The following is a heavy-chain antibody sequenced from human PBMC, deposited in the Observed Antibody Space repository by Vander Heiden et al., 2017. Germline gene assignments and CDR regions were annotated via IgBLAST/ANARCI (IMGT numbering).Heavy chain of an antibody. J-gene: IGHJ6*02. CDR3: AKLAQYRSSPRSFGMDV. Sequence: EVQLLESGGGLVQPGGSLRLSCAASGFTFSSYAMSWVRQAPGKGLEWVSVISNTGGSTYYADSVKGRFTISRDNSKNTLYLQMNGLRAEDTAVYYCAKLAQYRSSPRSFGMDVWGQGTTVTVSS. CDR1: GFTFSSYA. V-gene: IGHV3-23*01. CDR2: ISNTGGST. D-gene: IGHD6-6*01.